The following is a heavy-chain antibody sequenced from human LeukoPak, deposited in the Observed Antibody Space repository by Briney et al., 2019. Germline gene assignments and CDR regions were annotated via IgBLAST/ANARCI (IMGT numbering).Heavy chain of an antibody. Sequence: PGGSLRLSCAASGFTFSDYYMSWIRQAPGKGLEWVSYISSSGSTIYYADSVKGRFTISRDNSKNTLYLQMNSLRAEDTALYYCARDFVVNYGWGAFDIWGQGTMLTVSS. CDR1: GFTFSDYY. D-gene: IGHD3-10*01. J-gene: IGHJ3*02. V-gene: IGHV3-11*01. CDR3: ARDFVVNYGWGAFDI. CDR2: ISSSGSTI.